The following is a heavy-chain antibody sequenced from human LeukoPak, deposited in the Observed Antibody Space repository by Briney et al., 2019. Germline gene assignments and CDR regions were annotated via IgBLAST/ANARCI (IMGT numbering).Heavy chain of an antibody. CDR3: ARQDRVLIAFDY. CDR2: ISSSGSTI. J-gene: IGHJ4*02. D-gene: IGHD3-3*01. V-gene: IGHV3-48*03. Sequence: PGGSLRLSCAASGVTFSNYEMNWVRQAPGKGLEWVSYISSSGSTIYYADSVKGRFTISRDNAKNSLYLQMNSLRAEDTAIYYCARQDRVLIAFDYWGQGTLVTVPS. CDR1: GVTFSNYE.